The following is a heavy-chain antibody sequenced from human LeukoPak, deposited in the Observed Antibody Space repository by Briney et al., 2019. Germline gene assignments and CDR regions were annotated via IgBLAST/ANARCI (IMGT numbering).Heavy chain of an antibody. CDR3: ARGLRKWLRCFDY. CDR1: GGSFSGYY. Sequence: SETLSLTCAVYGGSFSGYYWSWIRQPPGKGLGWIGEINHSGSTNYNPSLKSRVTISVDTSKNQFSLKLSSVTAADTAVYYCARGLRKWLRCFDYWGQGTLVTVSS. CDR2: INHSGST. J-gene: IGHJ4*02. D-gene: IGHD5-12*01. V-gene: IGHV4-34*01.